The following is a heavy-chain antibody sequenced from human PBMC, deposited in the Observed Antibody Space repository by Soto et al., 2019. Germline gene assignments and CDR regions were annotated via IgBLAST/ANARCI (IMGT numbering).Heavy chain of an antibody. CDR1: GFTFSNAW. Sequence: GGSLRLSCAASGFTFSNAWMNWVRQAPGKGLEWVGRIKSKTDGGTTDYAAPVKGRFTISRDDSKNTLYLQMNSLKTEDTAVYYCIRQADHFDYYYGMDVWGQGTTVTVSS. V-gene: IGHV3-15*07. D-gene: IGHD1-1*01. J-gene: IGHJ6*02. CDR2: IKSKTDGGTT. CDR3: IRQADHFDYYYGMDV.